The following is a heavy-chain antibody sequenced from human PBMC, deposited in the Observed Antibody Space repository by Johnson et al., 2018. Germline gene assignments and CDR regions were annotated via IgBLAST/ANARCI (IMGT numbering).Heavy chain of an antibody. CDR2: IKPNGDTK. CDR3: AGGTDPHFDI. CDR1: GFRFSDYW. D-gene: IGHD1-14*01. V-gene: IGHV3-74*01. Sequence: EVQLVETGGGLVQPGGSLRLSCGASGFRFSDYWMNWVRQDPGKGLVWVARIKPNGDTKNYADSVKGRFALSKDNAKNTVSLQMNSLRAEDTAVYSCAGGTDPHFDIWGQGTMVTVSS. J-gene: IGHJ3*02.